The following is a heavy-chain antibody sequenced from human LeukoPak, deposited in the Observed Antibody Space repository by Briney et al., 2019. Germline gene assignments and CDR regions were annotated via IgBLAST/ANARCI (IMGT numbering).Heavy chain of an antibody. CDR1: GYTFTSYA. CDR2: INTNTGNP. J-gene: IGHJ4*02. Sequence: ASVKVSCKASGYTFTSYAMNWVRQAPGQGLEWMGWINTNTGNPTYAQGFTGRFVFSLDTSVSTAYLQISSLKAEDTAVYYCARGLYYDLRVPLSASDYWGQGTLVTVSS. D-gene: IGHD3-22*01. CDR3: ARGLYYDLRVPLSASDY. V-gene: IGHV7-4-1*02.